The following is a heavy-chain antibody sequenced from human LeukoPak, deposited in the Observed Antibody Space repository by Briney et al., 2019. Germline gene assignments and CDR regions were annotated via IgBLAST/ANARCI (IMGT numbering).Heavy chain of an antibody. CDR3: ALIQSSGYYL. V-gene: IGHV3-30*02. J-gene: IGHJ4*02. D-gene: IGHD3-22*01. CDR1: GFTFSSYG. CDR2: IRYDGGNK. Sequence: GSLRLSCAASGFTFSSYGMHWVRQAPGKGLEWVAFIRYDGGNKYYADSVKGRFTISRDNSKNTLYLQMNSLRAEDTAVYYCALIQSSGYYLWGQGTLVTVSS.